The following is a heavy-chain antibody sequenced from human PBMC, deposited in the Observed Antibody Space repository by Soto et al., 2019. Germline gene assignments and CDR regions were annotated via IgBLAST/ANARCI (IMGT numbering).Heavy chain of an antibody. CDR3: ARNLGGSYGPFDY. Sequence: QPVGSLRLSCAASGFTLNTQGMDWVRQAPGKGLEWVAVIWNDGSNKYYADSVKGRFTISRDSSKNTLYLQMNSLRAEDTAVYYCARNLGGSYGPFDYWGQGTLVTVSS. D-gene: IGHD5-18*01. J-gene: IGHJ4*02. CDR1: GFTLNTQG. V-gene: IGHV3-33*01. CDR2: IWNDGSNK.